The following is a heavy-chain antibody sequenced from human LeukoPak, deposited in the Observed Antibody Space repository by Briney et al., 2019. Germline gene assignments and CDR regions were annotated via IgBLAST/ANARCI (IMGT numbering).Heavy chain of an antibody. Sequence: ASVKVSCKASGYTFPSYFMHWVRQAPGQGLEWMGIINPTGGSTTYAQKFQGRVTMTRDTSTSTVYMELSSLRSDDTAVYYCARTAARRFDHWGQGTLVTVSS. J-gene: IGHJ4*02. CDR1: GYTFPSYF. CDR3: ARTAARRFDH. D-gene: IGHD6-6*01. V-gene: IGHV1-46*01. CDR2: INPTGGST.